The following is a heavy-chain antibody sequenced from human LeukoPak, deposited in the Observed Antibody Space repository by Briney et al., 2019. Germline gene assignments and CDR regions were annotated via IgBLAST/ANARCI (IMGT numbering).Heavy chain of an antibody. CDR1: GYTFTSYG. V-gene: IGHV1-18*01. CDR2: ISAYNGNT. CDR3: ARDQGVGYSYGPRFDY. Sequence: ASVKVSCKASGYTFTSYGISWVRQAPGQGLEWMGWISAYNGNTNYAQKLQGRVTTTTDTSTSTAYMELRSLRSDDTAVYYCARDQGVGYSYGPRFDYWGQGTLVTVSS. D-gene: IGHD5-18*01. J-gene: IGHJ4*02.